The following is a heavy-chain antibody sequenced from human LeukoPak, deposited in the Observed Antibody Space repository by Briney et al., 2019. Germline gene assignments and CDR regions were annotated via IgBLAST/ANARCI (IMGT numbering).Heavy chain of an antibody. J-gene: IGHJ4*02. CDR2: INHSGST. D-gene: IGHD6-25*01. CDR3: ARGQLRLSN. CDR1: GGSLNGYY. Sequence: SETLSLTCAVYGGSLNGYYWTLIRQPPGKGLEWIGEINHSGSTDYNPSLKSRVTISVDTSKNQFSLKLNSVTAADTAVYYCARGQLRLSNWGQGSLVIVSS. V-gene: IGHV4-34*01.